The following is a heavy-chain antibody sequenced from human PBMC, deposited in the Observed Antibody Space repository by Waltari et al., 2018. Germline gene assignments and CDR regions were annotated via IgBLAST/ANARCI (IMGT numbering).Heavy chain of an antibody. V-gene: IGHV3-33*01. J-gene: IGHJ6*02. CDR3: ARDGARGSGGYYNHGMDV. D-gene: IGHD2-8*02. CDR1: GFTFSAYG. Sequence: QVQLVESGGGVVQPGRSLRLSCVASGFTFSAYGMHWVRQAPGKGLEGVAVIWYDGSNKNYAGSVKGRFTISRDNSKNTGYLQMNSLRAEDTGVYYCARDGARGSGGYYNHGMDVWGQVTTVTVSS. CDR2: IWYDGSNK.